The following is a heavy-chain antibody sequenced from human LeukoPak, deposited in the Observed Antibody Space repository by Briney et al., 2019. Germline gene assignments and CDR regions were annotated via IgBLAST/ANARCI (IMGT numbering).Heavy chain of an antibody. CDR3: ARAGYSGYDYDWFDP. CDR1: GGSISSGDYY. CDR2: IYYSGST. J-gene: IGHJ5*02. Sequence: PSETLSLTCTVSGGSISSGDYYRSWIRQPPGKGLEWIGYIYYSGSTYYNPSLKSRVTISVDTSKNQFSLKLSSVTAADTAVYYCARAGYSGYDYDWFDPWGQGTLVTVSS. D-gene: IGHD5-12*01. V-gene: IGHV4-30-4*01.